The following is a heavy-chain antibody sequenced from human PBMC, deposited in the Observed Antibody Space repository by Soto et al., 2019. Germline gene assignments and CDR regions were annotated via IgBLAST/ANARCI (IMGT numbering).Heavy chain of an antibody. CDR1: GYSISSSHW. CDR3: ARIDYTPDY. CDR2: IYYSGTT. V-gene: IGHV4-28*01. Sequence: SETLSLTCAVSGYSISSSHWWGWIRQPPGKGLEWIGYIYYSGTTYYNPSLKSRVTMSVDTSKNQFSLKLTSVTAADTAVYYCARIDYTPDYWGQGTLVTVSS. D-gene: IGHD3-3*01. J-gene: IGHJ4*02.